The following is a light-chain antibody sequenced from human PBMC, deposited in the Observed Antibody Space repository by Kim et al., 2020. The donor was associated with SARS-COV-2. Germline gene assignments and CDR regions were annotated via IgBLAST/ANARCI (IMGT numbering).Light chain of an antibody. CDR3: QAWDSTVV. CDR2: QNN. V-gene: IGLV3-1*01. Sequence: VSVSPGQTATITCSGDKLGDKYTCWYQQRPGQSPVLVIFQNNLRPSGIPERFSGSTSGNTATLTISGTQAMDEADYYCQAWDSTVVFGGGTQLTVL. CDR1: KLGDKY. J-gene: IGLJ2*01.